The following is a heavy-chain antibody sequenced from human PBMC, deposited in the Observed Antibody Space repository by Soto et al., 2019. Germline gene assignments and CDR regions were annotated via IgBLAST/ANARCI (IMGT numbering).Heavy chain of an antibody. J-gene: IGHJ4*02. CDR3: ARRALPQCINGVCYKDGFWDY. CDR1: GGSVSSGGYY. V-gene: IGHV4-31*03. Sequence: SEALSLTCTVAGGSVSSGGYYWSWIRQHPGTGLEWIGYIYYSGTTYFNPSLKSRASISLDTSKNEFSLKLTSVTAADTAVYYCARRALPQCINGVCYKDGFWDYWGQGALVTVSS. CDR2: IYYSGTT. D-gene: IGHD2-8*01.